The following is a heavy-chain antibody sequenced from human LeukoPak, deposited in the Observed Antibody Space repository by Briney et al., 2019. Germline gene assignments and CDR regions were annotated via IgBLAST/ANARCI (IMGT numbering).Heavy chain of an antibody. CDR3: ARGRSATIFGVVTANWFDP. CDR1: GGSFSGYH. CDR2: INHSGST. J-gene: IGHJ5*02. Sequence: PSETLSLTCAVYGGSFSGYHWSWIRQPPGKGLEWIGEINHSGSTNYNPSLKSRVTISVDTSKNQFSLKLSSVTAADTAVYYCARGRSATIFGVVTANWFDPWGQGTLVTVSS. D-gene: IGHD3-3*01. V-gene: IGHV4-34*01.